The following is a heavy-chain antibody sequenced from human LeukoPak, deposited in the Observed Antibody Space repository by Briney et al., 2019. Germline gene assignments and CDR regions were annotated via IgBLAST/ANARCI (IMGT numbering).Heavy chain of an antibody. D-gene: IGHD2-2*01. V-gene: IGHV6-1*01. J-gene: IGHJ4*02. Sequence: SQTLSLTCAISGDSVSSNSAAWNWIRQSPSRGLEWLGRTYYRSKWYNDYAVSVKSRITINPDTSKNQFSLQLNSVTPEDTAVYYCARDKCSSTSCQLNPSFDCWGQGTLVTVSS. CDR3: ARDKCSSTSCQLNPSFDC. CDR2: TYYRSKWYN. CDR1: GDSVSSNSAA.